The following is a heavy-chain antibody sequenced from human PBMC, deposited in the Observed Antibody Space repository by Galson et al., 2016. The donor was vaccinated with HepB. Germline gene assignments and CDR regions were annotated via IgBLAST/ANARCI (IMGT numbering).Heavy chain of an antibody. V-gene: IGHV1-69*01. CDR3: ASELFEYQLLSGMDV. CDR1: GDTFSSYG. Sequence: VKVSCKASGDTFSSYGFSWVRQAPGQGLEWMGGIIPILGKGNYAQKFQGRVTITADETTSTAYMERSSLRSDDTAVYYCASELFEYQLLSGMDVWGQGTTVTVSS. J-gene: IGHJ6*02. D-gene: IGHD2-2*01. CDR2: IIPILGKG.